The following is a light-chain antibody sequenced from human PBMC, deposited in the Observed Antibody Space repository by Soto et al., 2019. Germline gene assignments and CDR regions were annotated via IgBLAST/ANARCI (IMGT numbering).Light chain of an antibody. CDR2: KAS. Sequence: DIQMTQSPSTLSASVGDRVIITCRASQSISAWLAWYQQKPGKAPKLLINKASNLQSGVPSRFSGSGSGTEFTLTISGLQPDDFETYYCPQYDSNPLTFGGGTKVEI. V-gene: IGKV1-5*03. CDR3: PQYDSNPLT. CDR1: QSISAW. J-gene: IGKJ4*01.